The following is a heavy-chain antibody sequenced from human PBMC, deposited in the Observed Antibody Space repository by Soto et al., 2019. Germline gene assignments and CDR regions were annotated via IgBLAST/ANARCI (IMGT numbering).Heavy chain of an antibody. Sequence: CLACAEYSVVFRAYYWSWIRQPPGKGLKWNGEINHSGSTNYNPSLKSRVTISVDTSKNQFSLKLSSVTAADTAVYYCARGIVTNYYGSGRPKYYYYMDVWGKGTTVTVSS. V-gene: IGHV4-34*01. CDR1: SVVFRAYY. D-gene: IGHD3-10*01. J-gene: IGHJ6*03. CDR3: ARGIVTNYYGSGRPKYYYYMDV. CDR2: INHSGST.